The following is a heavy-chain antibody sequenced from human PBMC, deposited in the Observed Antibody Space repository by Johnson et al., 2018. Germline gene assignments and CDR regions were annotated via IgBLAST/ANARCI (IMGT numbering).Heavy chain of an antibody. Sequence: QVQLVQSGGGVVQPGTSLRLSCVASGLIFNNYAMHGVRTAPGKGLEWGAVRWYVGRTKDYADSGNGRFIVSRDNSKNTLDLQMNSLRAEDTAVFYWARGGYSGNWYGMDVWGQGTTVTVSS. J-gene: IGHJ6*02. V-gene: IGHV3-33*01. CDR2: RWYVGRTK. D-gene: IGHD1-26*01. CDR1: GLIFNNYA. CDR3: ARGGYSGNWYGMDV.